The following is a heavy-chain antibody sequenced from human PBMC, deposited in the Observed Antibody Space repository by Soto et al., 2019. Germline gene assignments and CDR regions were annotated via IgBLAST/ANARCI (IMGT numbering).Heavy chain of an antibody. J-gene: IGHJ4*02. CDR3: AADSDYYGSGSYSGRGYYFDY. CDR1: GFTFTSSA. D-gene: IGHD3-10*01. Sequence: QMQLVQSGPEVKKPGTSVKVSCKASGFTFTSSAVQWVRQARGQRLEWIGWIVVGSGNTNYAQKFQERVTITRDMSTSTAYMELSSLRSEDTAVYYCAADSDYYGSGSYSGRGYYFDYWGQGTLVTVSS. CDR2: IVVGSGNT. V-gene: IGHV1-58*01.